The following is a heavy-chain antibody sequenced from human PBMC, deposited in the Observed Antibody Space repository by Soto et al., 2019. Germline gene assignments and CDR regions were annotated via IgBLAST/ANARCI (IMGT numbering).Heavy chain of an antibody. CDR2: ISYDGSNK. CDR3: AKPYYDFWSSYPKGDYNYMDV. J-gene: IGHJ6*03. V-gene: IGHV3-30*18. Sequence: QVQLVESGGGVVQPGRSLRLSCAASGFTFSSYGMHWVRQAPGKGLEWVAVISYDGSNKYYADSVKGRFTISRDNSKNALYLQMNSLRAEDRAVYYCAKPYYDFWSSYPKGDYNYMDVWGKGTTVTVSS. CDR1: GFTFSSYG. D-gene: IGHD3-3*01.